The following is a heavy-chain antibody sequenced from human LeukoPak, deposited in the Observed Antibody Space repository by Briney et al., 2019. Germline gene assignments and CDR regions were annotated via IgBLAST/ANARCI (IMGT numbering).Heavy chain of an antibody. CDR2: IIPIFGTT. V-gene: IGHV1-69*13. Sequence: SVKVSCKASGGTFSSDAISWVRQAPGQGPEWMGGIIPIFGTTEYAQKFQGRATITSDESTSTAYMELHTLTSDDTAVYFCARCGAGDYNNHHNPYYNYMDVWGKGTTVTV. D-gene: IGHD4-11*01. CDR3: ARCGAGDYNNHHNPYYNYMDV. J-gene: IGHJ6*03. CDR1: GGTFSSDA.